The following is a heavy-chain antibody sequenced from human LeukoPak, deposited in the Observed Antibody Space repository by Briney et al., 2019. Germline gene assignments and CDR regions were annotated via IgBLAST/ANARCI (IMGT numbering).Heavy chain of an antibody. V-gene: IGHV3-30-3*01. CDR2: ISYDGSNK. J-gene: IGHJ4*02. D-gene: IGHD2-15*01. CDR3: ARAVVVVAATSFDY. CDR1: GFTFSSYA. Sequence: GGSRRLSCAASGFTFSSYAMHWVRQAPGKGLEWVAVISYDGSNKYYADSVKGRFTISRDNSKNTLYLQMNSLRAEDTAVYYCARAVVVVAATSFDYWGQGTLVTVSS.